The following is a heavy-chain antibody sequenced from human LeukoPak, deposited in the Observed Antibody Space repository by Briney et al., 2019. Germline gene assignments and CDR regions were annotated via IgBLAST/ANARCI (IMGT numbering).Heavy chain of an antibody. CDR1: GGTFSSYA. CDR3: ARDQKGHYYGSGSLYYFDY. V-gene: IGHV1-69*05. Sequence: ASVKVSCKASGGTFSSYAISWVRQAPGQGLEWMGGIIPIFGTANYAQKFQGRVTITTDESTSTAYMELSSLRSEDTAVYYCARDQKGHYYGSGSLYYFDYWGQGTPVTVSS. D-gene: IGHD3-10*01. J-gene: IGHJ4*02. CDR2: IIPIFGTA.